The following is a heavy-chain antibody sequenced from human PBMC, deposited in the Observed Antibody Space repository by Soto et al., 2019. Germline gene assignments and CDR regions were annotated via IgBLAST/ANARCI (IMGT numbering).Heavy chain of an antibody. Sequence: PGESLKISCKGSGYSFTNYWIAWVRQMPGKGLEWMGIIYPSDSDIRYNPSFQGQVTISADKSISTAYLQWSSLKASDTAIYYCARPRSYYGSCDYWGQGTLVTVSS. V-gene: IGHV5-51*01. D-gene: IGHD3-10*01. J-gene: IGHJ4*02. CDR1: GYSFTNYW. CDR3: ARPRSYYGSCDY. CDR2: IYPSDSDI.